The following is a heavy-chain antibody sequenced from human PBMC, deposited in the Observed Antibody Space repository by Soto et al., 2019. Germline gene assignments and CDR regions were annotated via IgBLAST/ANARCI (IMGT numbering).Heavy chain of an antibody. J-gene: IGHJ6*02. V-gene: IGHV1-18*01. CDR1: GYTFTRYG. D-gene: IGHD2-15*01. CDR3: ARDTDCSGGSCYFHYYYYGMDV. CDR2: ISAYNGNT. Sequence: GAPVKVSCKASGYTFTRYGISWVRQAPGQGAEWMGWISAYNGNTNYAQKLQGRVTMTTDTSTSTAYMELRSLRSDDTAVYYCARDTDCSGGSCYFHYYYYGMDVWGQGTTVTVSS.